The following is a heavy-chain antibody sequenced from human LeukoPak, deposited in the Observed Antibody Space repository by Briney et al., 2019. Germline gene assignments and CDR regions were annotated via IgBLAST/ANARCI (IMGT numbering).Heavy chain of an antibody. J-gene: IGHJ4*02. Sequence: GGSLRLSCAASGFTFSSYSMNWVRQAPGKGLEWVSSISSSSSYIYYADSVKGRFTISRDNAKNSLYLQMNSLRAEDTAVYYCARDFLAYCSSTSCYRGPFDYWGQGTLVTVSS. D-gene: IGHD2-2*01. CDR2: ISSSSSYI. CDR1: GFTFSSYS. V-gene: IGHV3-21*01. CDR3: ARDFLAYCSSTSCYRGPFDY.